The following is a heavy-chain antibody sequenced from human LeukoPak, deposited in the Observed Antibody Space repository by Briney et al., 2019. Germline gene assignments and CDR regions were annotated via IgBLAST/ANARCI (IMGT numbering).Heavy chain of an antibody. J-gene: IGHJ4*02. D-gene: IGHD5-12*01. CDR3: AREYVDIVPMGSFDY. Sequence: GGSLRLSCAASGFTFRTYWMSWVRQAPGKGLEWVASIKRDASEKYYVDSVKGRFTISRDNAKNSLYLQMNSLRVEDTAVYYCAREYVDIVPMGSFDYWGQGTLVTVSS. CDR2: IKRDASEK. CDR1: GFTFRTYW. V-gene: IGHV3-7*01.